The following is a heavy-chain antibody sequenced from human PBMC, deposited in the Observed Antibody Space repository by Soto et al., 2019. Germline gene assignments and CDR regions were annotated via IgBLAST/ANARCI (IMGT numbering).Heavy chain of an antibody. D-gene: IGHD6-19*01. CDR3: ATSGSGWYLF. Sequence: QVQLVQSGAEVKKPGASVKVSCKVSGYTFTSYDINWVRQATGQGLEWMGWMNPNNGNTGFAQKFKGRSTMTGNTSISTAYIELSSLRSEDTAVYYCATSGSGWYLFWGQGTLVTVSS. V-gene: IGHV1-8*01. J-gene: IGHJ4*02. CDR2: MNPNNGNT. CDR1: GYTFTSYD.